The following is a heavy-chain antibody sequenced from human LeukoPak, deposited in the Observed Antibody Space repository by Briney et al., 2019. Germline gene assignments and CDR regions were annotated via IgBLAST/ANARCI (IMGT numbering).Heavy chain of an antibody. Sequence: PSETLSLTCAVYGGSFSGYYWSWIRQPPGKGLEWIGEINHSVSTNYNPSLKSRVTISVNTSNNQFSLRLSSVTAADTAVYYCARGGSPVGATNDYWGQGTLVTVSS. CDR1: GGSFSGYY. V-gene: IGHV4-34*01. CDR3: ARGGSPVGATNDY. CDR2: INHSVST. D-gene: IGHD1-26*01. J-gene: IGHJ4*02.